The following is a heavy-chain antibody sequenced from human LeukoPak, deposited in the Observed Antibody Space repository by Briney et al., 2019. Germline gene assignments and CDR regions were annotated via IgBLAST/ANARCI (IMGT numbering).Heavy chain of an antibody. Sequence: PGGSLRLSCAASGFTFSSYGMHWVRQAPGKGLEWVAVIWYDGSNKYYADSVKGRFTISRDNSKNTLYLQMNSLRAEDTAVYYCAREGSGRYFDYWGQGTLVTVSS. CDR2: IWYDGSNK. D-gene: IGHD3-10*01. V-gene: IGHV3-33*01. J-gene: IGHJ4*02. CDR1: GFTFSSYG. CDR3: AREGSGRYFDY.